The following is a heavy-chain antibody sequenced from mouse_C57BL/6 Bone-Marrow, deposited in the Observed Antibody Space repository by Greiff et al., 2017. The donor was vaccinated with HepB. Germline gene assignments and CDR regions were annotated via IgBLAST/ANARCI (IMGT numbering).Heavy chain of an antibody. V-gene: IGHV1-74*01. Sequence: QVQLQQPGAELVKPGASVKVSCKASGYTFTSYWMHWVKQRPGQGLEWIGRIHPSDSDTNYNQKFKGKATLTVDKSSSTAYMQLSSLTSEDSAVYYCAISSGSSLRFAYWGQGTLVTVSA. J-gene: IGHJ3*01. D-gene: IGHD1-1*01. CDR2: IHPSDSDT. CDR3: AISSGSSLRFAY. CDR1: GYTFTSYW.